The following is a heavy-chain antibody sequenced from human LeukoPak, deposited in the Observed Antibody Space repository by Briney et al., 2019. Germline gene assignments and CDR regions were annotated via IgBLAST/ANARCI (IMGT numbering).Heavy chain of an antibody. CDR3: VKDRIPLNYFGSGSLDV. J-gene: IGHJ6*04. D-gene: IGHD3-10*01. V-gene: IGHV3-30*18. CDR2: ISYDGTNK. Sequence: GGSLRLSCAASGFTFSSYGMHWVRQAPGKGLEWVAVISYDGTNKYYAESVKGRFTISRDNSKNTLYLQMSSLRTEDTAVYHCVKDRIPLNYFGSGSLDVWGKGMMVTISS. CDR1: GFTFSSYG.